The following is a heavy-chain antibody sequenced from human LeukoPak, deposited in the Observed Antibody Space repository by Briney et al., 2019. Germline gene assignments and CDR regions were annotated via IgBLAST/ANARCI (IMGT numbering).Heavy chain of an antibody. J-gene: IGHJ3*02. D-gene: IGHD3-22*01. CDR3: ARVLLYYDSSGRNHDAFDI. Sequence: PSETLSLTCAVSGGSISSGGYSWSWIRQPPGKGLEWIGYIYHSGSTYYNPSLKSRVTISVDTSKNQFSLKLSSVTAADTAVYYCARVLLYYDSSGRNHDAFDIWGQGTMVTVSS. CDR1: GGSISSGGYS. V-gene: IGHV4-30-2*01. CDR2: IYHSGST.